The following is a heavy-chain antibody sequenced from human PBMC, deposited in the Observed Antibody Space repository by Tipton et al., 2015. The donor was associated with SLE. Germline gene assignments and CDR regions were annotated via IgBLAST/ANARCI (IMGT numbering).Heavy chain of an antibody. CDR3: AGVTELLWFGEARGWFDP. Sequence: TLSLTCTVSGGSISSYYWSWIRQPPGKGLEWIGYIYYSGSTNYNPSLKGRVTISVDTSKNQFSLKLSSVTAADTAVYYCAGVTELLWFGEARGWFDPWGQGTLVTVSS. CDR2: IYYSGST. CDR1: GGSISSYY. J-gene: IGHJ5*02. D-gene: IGHD3-10*01. V-gene: IGHV4-59*12.